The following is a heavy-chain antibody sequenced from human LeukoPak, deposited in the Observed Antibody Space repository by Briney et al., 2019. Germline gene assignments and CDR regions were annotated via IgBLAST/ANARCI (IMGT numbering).Heavy chain of an antibody. CDR2: ISSSGGST. CDR3: ASTQTFDY. J-gene: IGHJ4*02. Sequence: GGSLRLSCATSGFAFSSYAMTWVRQTPGKGLEWVSAISSSGGSTSYADSMKGRLIISRDNSKNTLYLQLNSLRVEDTAVYHCASTQTFDYWGQGTLVTVPS. V-gene: IGHV3-23*01. CDR1: GFAFSSYA.